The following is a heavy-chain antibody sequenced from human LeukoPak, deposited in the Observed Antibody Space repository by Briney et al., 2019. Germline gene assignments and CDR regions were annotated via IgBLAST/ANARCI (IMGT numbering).Heavy chain of an antibody. Sequence: ASVKVSCKASGYTFTSYDINWVRQATGQGLEWMGWMNPNSGNTGYAQKFQGRVTMTRNTSISTAYMELSSLRSEDTAVYYCARGIRPSYSSSWYLYFQHWGQGTLVTVSS. CDR2: MNPNSGNT. CDR1: GYTFTSYD. V-gene: IGHV1-8*01. CDR3: ARGIRPSYSSSWYLYFQH. D-gene: IGHD6-13*01. J-gene: IGHJ1*01.